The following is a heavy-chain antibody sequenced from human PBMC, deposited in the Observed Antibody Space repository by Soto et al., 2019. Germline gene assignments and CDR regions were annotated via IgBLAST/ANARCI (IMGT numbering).Heavy chain of an antibody. V-gene: IGHV3-15*01. J-gene: IGHJ5*02. Sequence: EVQLVESGGGLVKPGGSLRLSCAASGFTFSDAWMSWVRQAPGKGLEWVGRMKSKTDGGTTDYAAPVKGRFTISRDDSKNTVDLQMNSLKTEDPAVYYCTTDEWAWGQGTLVTVSS. CDR2: MKSKTDGGTT. CDR1: GFTFSDAW. D-gene: IGHD1-26*01. CDR3: TTDEWA.